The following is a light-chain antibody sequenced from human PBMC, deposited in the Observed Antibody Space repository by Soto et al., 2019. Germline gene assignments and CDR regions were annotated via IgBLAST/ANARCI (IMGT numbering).Light chain of an antibody. CDR3: QRRYTTPFT. CDR2: GAS. Sequence: DIQMTQSPSSLSASVGDRVTITCRASQSLSRYLNWCQQKPGNAPKVLIYGASSLPSGVPSRFSASASGTDFTLTISSLQPEDFATYYCQRRYTTPFTFGPGNKVDIQ. J-gene: IGKJ3*01. CDR1: QSLSRY. V-gene: IGKV1-39*01.